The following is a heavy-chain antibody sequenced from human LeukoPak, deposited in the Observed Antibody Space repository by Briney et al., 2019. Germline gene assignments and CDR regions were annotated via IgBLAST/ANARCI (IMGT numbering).Heavy chain of an antibody. CDR2: IHSSSNYI. Sequence: GGSLRLSCAASGFTFSSYSMKWVRQAPGKGLEWVSSIHSSSNYINYVDSVKGRFTISRDNAKNSLYLQMNSLRAEDTAVYFCAGRHCSDGGCYFAGADPFDYWGQGTLVTVSS. V-gene: IGHV3-21*06. J-gene: IGHJ4*02. CDR3: AGRHCSDGGCYFAGADPFDY. CDR1: GFTFSSYS. D-gene: IGHD2-15*01.